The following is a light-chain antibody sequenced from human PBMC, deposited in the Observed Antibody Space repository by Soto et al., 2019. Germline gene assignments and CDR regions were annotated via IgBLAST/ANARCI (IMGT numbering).Light chain of an antibody. V-gene: IGKV4-1*01. Sequence: DIVMTQSPDSLAVSLGEGATITCKSSRSVFFSSNSKNYLAWYQQKPGQPPKLLISWASTRESGVSDRFRGSGSGTDFTLTISSLRAEDVAVYYCQQSYITPLTFGGGTKVDIK. CDR1: RSVFFSSNSKNY. CDR2: WAS. CDR3: QQSYITPLT. J-gene: IGKJ4*01.